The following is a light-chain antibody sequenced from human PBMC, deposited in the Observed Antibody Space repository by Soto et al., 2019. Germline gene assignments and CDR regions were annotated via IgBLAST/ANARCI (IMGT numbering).Light chain of an antibody. J-gene: IGKJ4*01. Sequence: EIGMTQSPATLSVSPGERATLSCSASQSVSSNLAWHQQTPGQAPRLLIYATSNRATGIPARFIGSGSVTEFSLTIRSLPSAGFAVDDCHEYNYWSPLTFGGGTEVEIK. CDR2: ATS. V-gene: IGKV3-15*01. CDR1: QSVSSN. CDR3: HEYNYWSPLT.